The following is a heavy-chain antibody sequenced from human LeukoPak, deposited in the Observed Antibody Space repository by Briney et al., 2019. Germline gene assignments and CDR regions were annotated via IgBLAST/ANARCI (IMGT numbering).Heavy chain of an antibody. J-gene: IGHJ4*02. V-gene: IGHV4-59*08. Sequence: SQTLSLSCAVSGVSISNYSWSWVRQPPGKGLEWLGFIHYSGSSNYNPTLKCRVTLSVDTSKNHVSLKMTSVTAADTAVYYCSRGHDYYPGKFDYWGQGTLVSVST. CDR2: IHYSGSS. CDR3: SRGHDYYPGKFDY. D-gene: IGHD1-26*01. CDR1: GVSISNYS.